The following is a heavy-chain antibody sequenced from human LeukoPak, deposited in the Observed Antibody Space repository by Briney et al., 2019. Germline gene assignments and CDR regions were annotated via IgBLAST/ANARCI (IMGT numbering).Heavy chain of an antibody. Sequence: GASVKVSCNASGGTFSSYAISWVRQAPGQGLEWMGGIIPIFGTANYAQKFQGRVTITADESTSTAYMELSSLRSEDTAVYYCARVPYYYDSSGYFFDYWGQGTLVTVSS. CDR3: ARVPYYYDSSGYFFDY. CDR2: IIPIFGTA. D-gene: IGHD3-22*01. CDR1: GGTFSSYA. V-gene: IGHV1-69*13. J-gene: IGHJ4*02.